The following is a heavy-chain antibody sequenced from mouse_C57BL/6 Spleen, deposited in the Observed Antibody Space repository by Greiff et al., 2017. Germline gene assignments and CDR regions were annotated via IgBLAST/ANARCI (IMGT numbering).Heavy chain of an antibody. J-gene: IGHJ2*01. CDR2: INPRDGST. Sequence: VQLQQSDAELVKPGASVKISCTVSGYTFTDHTIPWMQQRPEQGLEWIGYINPRDGSTKYNEKFKGKATLTADKSNSTAYMQLNSLTSEDSAVYFCARSNGYYVDFDYWGQGTTLTVSS. D-gene: IGHD2-3*01. V-gene: IGHV1-78*01. CDR3: ARSNGYYVDFDY. CDR1: GYTFTDHT.